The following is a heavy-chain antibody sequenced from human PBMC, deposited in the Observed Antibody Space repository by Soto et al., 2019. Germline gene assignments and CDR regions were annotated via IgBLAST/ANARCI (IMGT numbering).Heavy chain of an antibody. D-gene: IGHD1-1*01. CDR3: ARGLDTTVAHSHN. Sequence: QVQLVQSGAEVKKPGSSVKVSCKASGGSFSSFAINWVRQAPGQGLEWMGDFIPLFGATNYAQTFQGRVTFTADESPTPAYMERRSLPSNDTAVYYCARGLDTTVAHSHNWGQGALVTVSS. CDR1: GGSFSSFA. J-gene: IGHJ1*01. V-gene: IGHV1-69*01. CDR2: FIPLFGAT.